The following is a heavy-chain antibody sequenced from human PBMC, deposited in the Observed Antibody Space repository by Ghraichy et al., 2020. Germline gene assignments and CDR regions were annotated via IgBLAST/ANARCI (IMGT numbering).Heavy chain of an antibody. CDR3: ARANRMEGIDP. CDR1: GFTFSSYA. Sequence: GESLNISCAASGFTFSSYAMHWVRQAPGKGLEWVAVISYDGSNKYYADSVKGRFTISRDNSKNTLYLQMNSLRAEDTAVYYCARANRMEGIDPWGQGTLVTVSS. D-gene: IGHD1-1*01. CDR2: ISYDGSNK. J-gene: IGHJ5*02. V-gene: IGHV3-30*04.